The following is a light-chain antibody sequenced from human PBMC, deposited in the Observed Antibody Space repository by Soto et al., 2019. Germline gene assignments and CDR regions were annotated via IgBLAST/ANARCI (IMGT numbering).Light chain of an antibody. V-gene: IGKV1-33*01. J-gene: IGKJ5*01. CDR1: QDISNY. Sequence: DIQMTQSPSSLSASLGDRVTIACQASQDISNYLNWYQQRPGKAPKLLIYAASNLETGVPSRFSGSGSGTDFTFTISSLQPEDFETYYCQQYDNLPRTFGQGTRLEIK. CDR3: QQYDNLPRT. CDR2: AAS.